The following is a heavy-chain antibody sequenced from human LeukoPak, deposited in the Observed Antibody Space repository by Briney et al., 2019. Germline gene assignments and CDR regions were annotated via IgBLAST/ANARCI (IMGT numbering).Heavy chain of an antibody. J-gene: IGHJ3*02. CDR2: ISWNSGSI. V-gene: IGHV3-9*03. CDR1: GFTFDDYA. CDR3: AKDRIAVAGTSAFDI. Sequence: GGSLRLSCAASGFTFDDYAMHCVRQAPGKGLEWGSGISWNSGSIGYADSVKGRFTISRDNAKNSLYLQMNSLRAEDMALYYCAKDRIAVAGTSAFDIWGQGTMVTVSS. D-gene: IGHD6-19*01.